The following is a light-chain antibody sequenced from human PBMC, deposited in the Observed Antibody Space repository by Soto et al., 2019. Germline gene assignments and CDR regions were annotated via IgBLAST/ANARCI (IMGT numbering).Light chain of an antibody. CDR3: SSYTSTTPRV. CDR2: EVS. CDR1: SSDIGGYNY. Sequence: QSALTQPASVSGSPGQSITISCSGTSSDIGGYNYVSWYQQHPGKAPKLIIYEVSNRPSGVSNRFSASKSGNTASLTISGLHAEDEADYYCSSYTSTTPRVFGAGTKLPVL. J-gene: IGLJ3*02. V-gene: IGLV2-14*01.